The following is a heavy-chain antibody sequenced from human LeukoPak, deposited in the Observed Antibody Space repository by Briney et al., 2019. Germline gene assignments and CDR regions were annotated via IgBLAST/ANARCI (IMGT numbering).Heavy chain of an antibody. CDR2: ISYDGSNK. V-gene: IGHV3-30*18. D-gene: IGHD4-23*01. J-gene: IGHJ3*02. Sequence: GGSLRLSCAASGFTFSSYGMHWVRQAPGKGLEWVAVISYDGSNKYYADSVKGRFTISRDNSKNTLYLQMNSLRAEDTAVYYCAKDRGGYGGNPGLLRWAFDIWGQGTMVTVSS. CDR3: AKDRGGYGGNPGLLRWAFDI. CDR1: GFTFSSYG.